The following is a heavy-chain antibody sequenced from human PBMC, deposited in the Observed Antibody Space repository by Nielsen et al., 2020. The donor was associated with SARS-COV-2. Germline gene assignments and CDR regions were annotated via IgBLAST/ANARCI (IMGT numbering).Heavy chain of an antibody. V-gene: IGHV4-39*01. D-gene: IGHD4-17*01. CDR2: IYYSGST. J-gene: IGHJ6*02. CDR3: ASDYGDPVWDYYGMDV. Sequence: SETLSLTCTVSGGSISSSSYYWGWIRQPPGKGLEWIGSIYYSGSTYYNPSLKSRVTISVDTSKNQFSLKLSSVTAADTAVYYCASDYGDPVWDYYGMDVWGQGTTVTVSS. CDR1: GGSISSSSYY.